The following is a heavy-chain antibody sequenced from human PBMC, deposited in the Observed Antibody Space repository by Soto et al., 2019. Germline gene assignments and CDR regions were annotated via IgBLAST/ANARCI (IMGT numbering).Heavy chain of an antibody. J-gene: IGHJ4*02. CDR3: ARAEEELTIYIGAY. D-gene: IGHD1-26*01. V-gene: IGHV3-33*01. CDR2: IWYDGSNK. Sequence: QVQLVESGGGVVQPGRSLRLSCAASGFSFTNYGMHWVRQAPGKGLEWVAVIWYDGSNKYYADSVKGRFTISRDNSKYTLYLQMNSLRPEDTALYYCARAEEELTIYIGAYWGQGTLVTVSS. CDR1: GFSFTNYG.